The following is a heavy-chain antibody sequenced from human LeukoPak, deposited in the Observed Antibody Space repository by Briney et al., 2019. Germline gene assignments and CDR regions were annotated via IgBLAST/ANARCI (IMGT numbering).Heavy chain of an antibody. CDR1: GVSISSSSYY. V-gene: IGHV4-39*07. D-gene: IGHD3-10*01. CDR3: ARDLDYYGSGSPLYYFDY. Sequence: SETLSLTCTVSGVSISSSSYYWGWIRQPPGKGLEWIGSIYYSGSTYYNPSLKSRVTISVDTSKNQFSLKLSSVTAADTAVYYCARDLDYYGSGSPLYYFDYWGRGTLVTVSS. J-gene: IGHJ4*02. CDR2: IYYSGST.